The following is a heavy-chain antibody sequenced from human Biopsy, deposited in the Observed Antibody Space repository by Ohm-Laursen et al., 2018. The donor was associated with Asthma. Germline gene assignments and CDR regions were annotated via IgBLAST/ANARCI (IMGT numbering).Heavy chain of an antibody. Sequence: SLRLSCAASGFAFSQGGMHWVRQGPGKGLEGVALVSTDGRRKYNEDSVKGRFTISRDNSRNRLYLQFDRLTLEDSAVYFCARQSGQDYGESSAFDIWGQGTRVAVSS. D-gene: IGHD4-17*01. CDR2: VSTDGRRK. V-gene: IGHV3-30*03. J-gene: IGHJ3*02. CDR1: GFAFSQGG. CDR3: ARQSGQDYGESSAFDI.